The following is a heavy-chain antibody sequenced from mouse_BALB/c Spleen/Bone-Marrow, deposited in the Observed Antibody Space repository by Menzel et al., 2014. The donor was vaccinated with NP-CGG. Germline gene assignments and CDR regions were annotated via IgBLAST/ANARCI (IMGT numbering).Heavy chain of an antibody. D-gene: IGHD1-1*01. J-gene: IGHJ2*01. Sequence: EVKLVESGPDLVRPSQSVSLTCTVTAYSITSGYGWRWIRQFPGNRLEWMAYIHYSGNTDYNPSLKSRISITRDTSKNQFFLQLNSVTTEDTATYYCARETAIVADFDYWGQGTTLTVSS. CDR3: ARETAIVADFDY. CDR2: IHYSGNT. CDR1: AYSITSGYG. V-gene: IGHV3-1*02.